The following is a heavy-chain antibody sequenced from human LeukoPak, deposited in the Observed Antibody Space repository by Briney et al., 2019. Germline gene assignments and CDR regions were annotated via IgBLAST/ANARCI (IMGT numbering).Heavy chain of an antibody. V-gene: IGHV1-46*01. J-gene: IGHJ4*02. Sequence: ASVKVSCKASGYTFTSYYMHWVRQAPGQGLEWMGIINPSGGSTSYAQKFQGRVTMTRDTSTSTVYMELSSLRSEDTAVYYCARDLGDYVWGSYRYPGYWGQGALVTVSS. CDR1: GYTFTSYY. D-gene: IGHD3-16*02. CDR2: INPSGGST. CDR3: ARDLGDYVWGSYRYPGY.